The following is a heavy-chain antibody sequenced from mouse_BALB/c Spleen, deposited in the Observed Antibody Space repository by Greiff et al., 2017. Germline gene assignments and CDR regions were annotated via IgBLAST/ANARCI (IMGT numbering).Heavy chain of an antibody. CDR3: ARDEGARYAMDY. V-gene: IGHV3-6*02. CDR1: GYSITSGYY. J-gene: IGHJ4*01. Sequence: EVQRVESGPGLVKPSQSLSLTCSVTGYSITSGYYWNWIRQFPGNKLEWMGYISYDGSNNYNPSLKNRISITRDTSKNQFFLKLNSVTTEDTATYYCARDEGARYAMDYWGQGTSVTVSS. CDR2: ISYDGSN.